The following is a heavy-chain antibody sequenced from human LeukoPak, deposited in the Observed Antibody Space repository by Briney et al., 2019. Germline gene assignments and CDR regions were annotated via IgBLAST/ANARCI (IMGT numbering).Heavy chain of an antibody. CDR1: GFTFNSYG. V-gene: IGHV3-30*03. CDR2: ITYDGSTR. J-gene: IGHJ5*01. Sequence: GGSLRLSCVGSGFTFNSYGMHWVRQAPGKGLRWVVAITYDGSTRYHADSVKGRFTISRDNSKDTLYLQMNSLKIEDTATYYCARVRRYSQYESSGYYADSWGQGTLVTVSS. D-gene: IGHD3-22*01. CDR3: ARVRRYSQYESSGYYADS.